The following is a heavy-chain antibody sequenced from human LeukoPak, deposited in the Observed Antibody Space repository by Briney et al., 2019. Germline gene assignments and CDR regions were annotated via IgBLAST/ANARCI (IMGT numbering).Heavy chain of an antibody. V-gene: IGHV3-48*04. CDR2: ISSSGSTI. D-gene: IGHD3-16*01. Sequence: GGSLRLSCAASGFTFGSYWMSWVRQAPGKGLEWVSYISSSGSTIYYADSVKGRFTISRDNAKNSLYLQMNSLRAEDTAVYYCARDHYDSYYMDVWGKGTTVTVSS. CDR3: ARDHYDSYYMDV. J-gene: IGHJ6*03. CDR1: GFTFGSYW.